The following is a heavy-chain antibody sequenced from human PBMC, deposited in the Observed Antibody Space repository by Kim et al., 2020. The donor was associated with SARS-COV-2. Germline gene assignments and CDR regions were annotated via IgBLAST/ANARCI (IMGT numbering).Heavy chain of an antibody. CDR1: GFTFSGSA. CDR2: IRSKANSYAT. CDR3: TRLSYITMVRGVIPF. D-gene: IGHD3-10*01. V-gene: IGHV3-73*01. J-gene: IGHJ4*02. Sequence: GGSLRLSCAASGFTFSGSAMHWVRQASGKGLEWVGRIRSKANSYATAYAASVKGRFTISRDDSKNTAYLQMNSLKTEDTAVYYCTRLSYITMVRGVIPFWGQGTLVTVSS.